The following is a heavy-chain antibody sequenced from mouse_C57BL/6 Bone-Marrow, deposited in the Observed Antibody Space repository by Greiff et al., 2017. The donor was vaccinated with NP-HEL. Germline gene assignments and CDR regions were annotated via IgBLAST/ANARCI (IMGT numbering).Heavy chain of an antibody. D-gene: IGHD1-1*01. CDR3: ARSHYYGSSSWFAY. CDR1: GFTFTDYY. CDR2: IRNKANGYTP. J-gene: IGHJ3*01. V-gene: IGHV7-3*01. Sequence: EVKLMESGGGLVQPGGSLSLSCAASGFTFTDYYMSWVRQPPGKALEWLGFIRNKANGYTPEYSASVKGRFTISRDNSQSILYLQMNALRAEDSATYYCARSHYYGSSSWFAYWGQVTLVTVSA.